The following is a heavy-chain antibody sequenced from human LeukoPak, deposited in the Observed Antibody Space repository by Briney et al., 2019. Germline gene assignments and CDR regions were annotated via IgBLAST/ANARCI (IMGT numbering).Heavy chain of an antibody. Sequence: GRPLRLSCAASGFTFSSYAMHWVRQAPGKGLEWVAVISYDGSNKYYADSVKGRFTISRDNSKNTLYLQMNSLRAEDTAVYYCARDHRGYSGYWGQGTLVTVSS. CDR1: GFTFSSYA. J-gene: IGHJ4*02. CDR2: ISYDGSNK. D-gene: IGHD5-12*01. CDR3: ARDHRGYSGY. V-gene: IGHV3-30*04.